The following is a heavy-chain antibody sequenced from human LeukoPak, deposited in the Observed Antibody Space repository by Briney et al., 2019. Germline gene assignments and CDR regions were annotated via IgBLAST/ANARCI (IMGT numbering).Heavy chain of an antibody. CDR2: ISSSSSYI. CDR1: GFTFSSYS. Sequence: PGGSLRLSCAASGFTFSSYSMNWVRQAPGKGLEWVSSISSSSSYIYYADSVKGRFTISRDNAKNSLYLQMNSLRAEDTAVYYCARGYGDYGYAFDIWGQGTMVTVSS. J-gene: IGHJ3*02. V-gene: IGHV3-21*01. D-gene: IGHD4-17*01. CDR3: ARGYGDYGYAFDI.